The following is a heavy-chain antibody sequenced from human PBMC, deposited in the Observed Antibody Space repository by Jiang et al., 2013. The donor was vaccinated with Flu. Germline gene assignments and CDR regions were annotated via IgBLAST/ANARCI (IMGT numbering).Heavy chain of an antibody. CDR2: IYYSGST. Sequence: ETLSLTCTVSGGSISSYYWSWIRQPPGKGLEWIGYIYYSGSTNYNPSLKSRVTISVDTSKNQFSLKLSSVTAADTAVYYCARGYSSSWTGLNWFDPWGQGTLVTVSS. D-gene: IGHD6-13*01. J-gene: IGHJ5*02. V-gene: IGHV4-59*01. CDR3: ARGYSSSWTGLNWFDP. CDR1: GGSISSYY.